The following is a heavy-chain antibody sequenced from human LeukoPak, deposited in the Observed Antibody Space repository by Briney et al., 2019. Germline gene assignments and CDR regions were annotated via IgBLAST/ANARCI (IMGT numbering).Heavy chain of an antibody. CDR2: INPIFGTA. CDR3: ARDRPHDYGDSDY. J-gene: IGHJ4*02. D-gene: IGHD4-17*01. Sequence: VASVKVSCKASGGTFSSYAISWVRQAPGQGLEWMGGINPIFGTANYAQKFQGRVTITADESTSTAYMEVSSLRSEDTAVYYCARDRPHDYGDSDYWGQGTLVTVSS. CDR1: GGTFSSYA. V-gene: IGHV1-69*13.